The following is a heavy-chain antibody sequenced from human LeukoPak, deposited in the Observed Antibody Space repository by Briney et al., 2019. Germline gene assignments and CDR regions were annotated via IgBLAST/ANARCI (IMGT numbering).Heavy chain of an antibody. D-gene: IGHD3-22*01. V-gene: IGHV4-61*01. CDR1: GGSVSSGSYY. CDR3: ARTPKNYYDSSYLDY. Sequence: PSETLSLTCSVSGGSVSSGSYYWSWIRQPPGKGLEWIGYIYNSGSTNYNPSLKSRVTISVDTSKNQFSLKLSSVTAADTAVYYCARTPKNYYDSSYLDYWGQGALVTVSS. J-gene: IGHJ4*02. CDR2: IYNSGST.